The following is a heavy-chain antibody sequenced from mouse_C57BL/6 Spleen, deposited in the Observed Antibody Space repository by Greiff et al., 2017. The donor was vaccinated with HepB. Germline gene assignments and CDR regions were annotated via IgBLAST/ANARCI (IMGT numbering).Heavy chain of an antibody. CDR3: TPMVTTAGDYFDY. Sequence: EVQRVESGAELVRPGASVKLSCTASGFNIKDDYMHWVKQRPEQGLEWIGWIDPENGDTEYASKFQGKATITADTSSNTAYLQLSSLTSEDTAVYYCTPMVTTAGDYFDYWGQGTTLTVSS. D-gene: IGHD2-2*01. V-gene: IGHV14-4*01. J-gene: IGHJ2*01. CDR2: IDPENGDT. CDR1: GFNIKDDY.